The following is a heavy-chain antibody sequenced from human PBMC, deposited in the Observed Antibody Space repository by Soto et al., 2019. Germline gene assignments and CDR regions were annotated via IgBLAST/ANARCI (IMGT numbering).Heavy chain of an antibody. CDR2: ISSSSSYI. D-gene: IGHD6-6*01. J-gene: IGHJ3*02. CDR3: ARSVPGDAFDI. CDR1: GFTFSSYS. Sequence: SLRLSCAASGFTFSSYSMNWVRQAPGKGLEWVSSISSSSSYIYYADSVKGRFTISRDNAKNSLYLQMNSLRAEDTAVYYCARSVPGDAFDIWGQGTMVTVSS. V-gene: IGHV3-21*01.